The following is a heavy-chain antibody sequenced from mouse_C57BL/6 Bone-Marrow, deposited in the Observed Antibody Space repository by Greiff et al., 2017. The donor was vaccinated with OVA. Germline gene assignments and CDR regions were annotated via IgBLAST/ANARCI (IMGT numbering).Heavy chain of an antibody. CDR3: ARNWASFITTVVAPFDY. CDR1: GYTFTDYY. CDR2: IYPGSGNT. D-gene: IGHD1-1*01. Sequence: QVHVKQSGPELVKPGASVKISCKASGYTFTDYYINWVKQRPGQGLEWIGWIYPGSGNTKYNEKFKGKATLTVDTSSSTAYMQLSSLTSEDSAVYFCARNWASFITTVVAPFDYWGQGTTLTVSS. J-gene: IGHJ2*01. V-gene: IGHV1-84*01.